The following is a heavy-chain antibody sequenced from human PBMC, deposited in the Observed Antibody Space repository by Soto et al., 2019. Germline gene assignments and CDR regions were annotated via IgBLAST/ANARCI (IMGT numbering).Heavy chain of an antibody. Sequence: HPGGSLRLSCAASGFTFSSYAMHWVRQAPGKGLEWVAVISYDGSNKYYADSVKGRFTISRDNSKNTLYLQMNSLRAEDTAVYYCASAAYDFWSGYHPPPYYYYGMDVWGQGTKVTVSS. CDR1: GFTFSSYA. CDR2: ISYDGSNK. V-gene: IGHV3-30-3*01. J-gene: IGHJ6*02. D-gene: IGHD3-3*01. CDR3: ASAAYDFWSGYHPPPYYYYGMDV.